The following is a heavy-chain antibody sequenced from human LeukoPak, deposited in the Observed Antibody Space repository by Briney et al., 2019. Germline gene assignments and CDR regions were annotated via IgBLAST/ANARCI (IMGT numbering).Heavy chain of an antibody. CDR3: ARSGGRDGYNFDY. D-gene: IGHD5-24*01. V-gene: IGHV4-59*01. Sequence: SETLSLTCTVSGASISSYYWGWIRQPPGKGLEWIGYISCSGSTNYNPSLKSRVTISVDTSKNQFSLKLSSVTAADTAVYYCARSGGRDGYNFDYWGQGTLVTVSS. CDR2: ISCSGST. J-gene: IGHJ4*02. CDR1: GASISSYY.